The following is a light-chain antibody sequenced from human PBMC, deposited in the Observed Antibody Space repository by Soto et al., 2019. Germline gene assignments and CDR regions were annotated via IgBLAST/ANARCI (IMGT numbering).Light chain of an antibody. Sequence: DIVMTQSPDSLAVSLGERATIDCRSSQSVLYNSNNKNYLAWYQQKPGQPPKLLIYLASTRESGVPDRFSGSGSGPDFTLTISSLQAEDVAIYYCQQYYSRPPYTFGQGTKLEIK. CDR1: QSVLYNSNNKNY. J-gene: IGKJ2*01. CDR2: LAS. CDR3: QQYYSRPPYT. V-gene: IGKV4-1*01.